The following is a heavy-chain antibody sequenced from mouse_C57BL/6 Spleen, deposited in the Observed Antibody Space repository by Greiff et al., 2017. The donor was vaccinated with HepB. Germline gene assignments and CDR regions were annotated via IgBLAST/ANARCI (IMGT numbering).Heavy chain of an antibody. J-gene: IGHJ4*01. V-gene: IGHV1-26*01. Sequence: VQLKQSGPELVKPGASVKISCKASGYTFTDYYMNWVKQSHGKSLEWIGDINPNNGGTSYNQKFKGKATLTVDKSSSTAYMELRSLTSEDSAVYYCAREGWTGGAMDYWGQGTSVTVSS. D-gene: IGHD2-3*01. CDR3: AREGWTGGAMDY. CDR2: INPNNGGT. CDR1: GYTFTDYY.